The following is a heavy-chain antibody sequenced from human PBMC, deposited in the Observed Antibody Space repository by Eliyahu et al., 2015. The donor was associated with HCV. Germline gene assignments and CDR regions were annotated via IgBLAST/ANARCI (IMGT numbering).Heavy chain of an antibody. CDR3: TREYSSGWPFDY. CDR1: GFXFXVSX. D-gene: IGHD6-19*01. J-gene: IGHJ4*02. Sequence: EVQLVESGGGLVQPGGSLKLSXAASGFXFXVSXVHWVRPASGKGLGWVGRIRRKADGYSTSYVESVNGRFIISRDDSKNTAYLQMNSLKTEDTAVYYCTREYSSGWPFDYWGQGTLVTVSS. CDR2: IRRKADGYST. V-gene: IGHV3-73*01.